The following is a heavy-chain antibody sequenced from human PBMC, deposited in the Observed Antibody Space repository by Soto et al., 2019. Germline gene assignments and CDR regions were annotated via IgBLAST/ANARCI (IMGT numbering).Heavy chain of an antibody. V-gene: IGHV1-3*01. CDR3: ARVRGGYVSRAFDI. CDR1: GYTFTSYA. CDR2: INAGNGNT. D-gene: IGHD1-26*01. J-gene: IGHJ3*02. Sequence: GASVKVSCKASGYTFTSYAMHWVRQAPGQRLEWMGWINAGNGNTKYSQKFQGRVTITRDTSASTAYMELSSLRSEDTAVYYCARVRGGYVSRAFDIWGQGTMVTVSS.